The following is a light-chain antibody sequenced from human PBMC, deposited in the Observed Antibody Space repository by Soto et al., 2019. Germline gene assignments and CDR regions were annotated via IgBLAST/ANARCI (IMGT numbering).Light chain of an antibody. Sequence: EVVLTQSPDTLSLSPGERATLSCRASQTVTNSQLAWYQQRSGQAPRLLIHSVFSRATGIPDRFSGSGSGTDLTLTISRLEPEDFAVYYCLQYGSTPRTLGQGTKVDIK. J-gene: IGKJ1*01. CDR1: QTVTNSQ. V-gene: IGKV3-20*01. CDR3: LQYGSTPRT. CDR2: SVF.